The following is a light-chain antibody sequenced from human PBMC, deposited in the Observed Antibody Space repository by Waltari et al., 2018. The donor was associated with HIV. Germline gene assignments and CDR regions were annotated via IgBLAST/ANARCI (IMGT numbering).Light chain of an antibody. V-gene: IGLV2-14*03. J-gene: IGLJ3*02. CDR1: SSDVGGYNY. CDR3: SSYTSSSTWV. CDR2: DVT. Sequence: QSALTQPASVSGSPGQSITISCTGTSSDVGGYNYVYWYQQHPGKALKLMIYDVTNRPSGVSNRFSGSKSGNTASLTISGLQLEDEADYYCSSYTSSSTWVFGGGTKLTVL.